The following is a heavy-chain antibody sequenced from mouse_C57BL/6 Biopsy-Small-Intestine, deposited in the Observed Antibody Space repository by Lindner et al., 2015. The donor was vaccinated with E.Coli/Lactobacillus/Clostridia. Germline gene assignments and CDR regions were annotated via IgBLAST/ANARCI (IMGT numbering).Heavy chain of an antibody. V-gene: IGHV14-4*01. CDR3: TTVGFAY. Sequence: EVQLQESGAELVRPGASVKLSCTASGFNIKDDYMHWVKQRPEQGLEWIGWIDSENGDTEYASRFQGKATITADTSSNTAYLQLSSLTSEDTAVYYCTTVGFAYWGQGTLVTVSA. CDR2: IDSENGDT. J-gene: IGHJ3*01. CDR1: GFNIKDDY.